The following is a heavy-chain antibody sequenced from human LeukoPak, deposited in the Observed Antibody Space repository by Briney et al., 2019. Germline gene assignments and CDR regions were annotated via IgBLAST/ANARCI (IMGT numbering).Heavy chain of an antibody. V-gene: IGHV4-59*12. CDR2: MFYSGST. Sequence: SETLSLTCTVSGGSISSYYWSWIRQPPGKVLEWIGYMFYSGSTYYSPSLKSRVTISLDTSRNQFSLKLNSVTAADTAVYYCAKSNGYGLIDIWGQGTMTVSS. J-gene: IGHJ3*02. D-gene: IGHD3-22*01. CDR3: AKSNGYGLIDI. CDR1: GGSISSYY.